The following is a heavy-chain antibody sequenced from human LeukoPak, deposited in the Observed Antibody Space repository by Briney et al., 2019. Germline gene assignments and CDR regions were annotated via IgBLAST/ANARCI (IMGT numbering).Heavy chain of an antibody. J-gene: IGHJ4*02. D-gene: IGHD3-10*01. Sequence: PGGSLRLSCAASGFTFDDYAMHWVRQAPGKGLEWVSDISGSGNSIYYADVVKGRFTVSRDNSKNTLYLHVSSLRADDTALYYCATGPLLGPFESWGQGSLVIVSS. CDR2: ISGSGNSI. V-gene: IGHV3-23*01. CDR3: ATGPLLGPFES. CDR1: GFTFDDYA.